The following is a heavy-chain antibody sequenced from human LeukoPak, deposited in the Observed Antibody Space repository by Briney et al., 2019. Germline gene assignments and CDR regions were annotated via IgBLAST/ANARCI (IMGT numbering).Heavy chain of an antibody. J-gene: IGHJ4*02. CDR2: ISGSGGST. CDR3: AKDPDIVVVPAAIYFDY. Sequence: GGSLRLSCAASGFTFSSYAMSWVRQAPGKGLEWVSAISGSGGSTYYADSVKGRFTISRDNSKNTLYLQMNSLRAEDTAVYYCAKDPDIVVVPAAIYFDYWGQGTLVTVSS. D-gene: IGHD2-2*02. CDR1: GFTFSSYA. V-gene: IGHV3-23*01.